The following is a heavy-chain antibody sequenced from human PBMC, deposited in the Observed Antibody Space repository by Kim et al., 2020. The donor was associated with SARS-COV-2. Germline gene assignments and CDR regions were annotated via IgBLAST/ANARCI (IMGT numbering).Heavy chain of an antibody. D-gene: IGHD6-19*01. CDR2: IGTAGDT. CDR3: ARAILSRWYEGMGWDYGMDV. V-gene: IGHV3-13*01. CDR1: GFTFSSYD. Sequence: GGSLRLSCAASGFTFSSYDMHWVRQATGKGLEWVSAIGTAGDTYYPGSVKGRFTISRENAKNSLYLQMNSLRAGDTAVYYCARAILSRWYEGMGWDYGMDVWGQGTTVTVSS. J-gene: IGHJ6*02.